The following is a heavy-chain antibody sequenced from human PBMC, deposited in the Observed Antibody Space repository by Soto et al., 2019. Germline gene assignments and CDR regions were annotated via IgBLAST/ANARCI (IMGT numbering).Heavy chain of an antibody. J-gene: IGHJ4*02. V-gene: IGHV4-31*03. CDR1: GGSISSGGYY. CDR3: ARADIVATITDY. Sequence: QVPLQESGPGLMKPSQTLSLTCTVSGGSISSGGYYWSWIRQHPGKGLEWIGYIYYSGSTYYNPSLKSRVTISVDTSKNQFSLKLSSVTAADTAVYYCARADIVATITDYWGQGTLVTVSS. CDR2: IYYSGST. D-gene: IGHD5-12*01.